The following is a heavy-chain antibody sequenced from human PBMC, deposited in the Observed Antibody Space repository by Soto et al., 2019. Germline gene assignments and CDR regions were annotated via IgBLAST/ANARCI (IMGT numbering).Heavy chain of an antibody. CDR1: GFTFSTYS. CDR3: ARDQDTYGQAVFDS. Sequence: PGGSLRLSFAASGFTFSTYSLNWVRQAPGKGLECVSYMSSGSATIYYADSVKGRSTISRDNAKSSLSLQMKSLRAEDTALYFCARDQDTYGQAVFDSWGQGTLFTVSS. V-gene: IGHV3-48*01. D-gene: IGHD2-15*01. CDR2: MSSGSATI. J-gene: IGHJ4*02.